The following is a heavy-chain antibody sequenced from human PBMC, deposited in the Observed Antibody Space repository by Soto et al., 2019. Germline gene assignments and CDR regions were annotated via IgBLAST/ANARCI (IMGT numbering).Heavy chain of an antibody. CDR1: GFTFSNYG. Sequence: GGSLRLSCAASGFTFSNYGMHWVRQAPGKGLEWVAVISYDGTNKYYADSVKGRFTISRDNSKNTLYLQMNSLRAEDTAVYYCAKTPLRDFWSGNVDYWGQGTLVTVSS. D-gene: IGHD3-3*01. CDR3: AKTPLRDFWSGNVDY. CDR2: ISYDGTNK. V-gene: IGHV3-30*18. J-gene: IGHJ4*02.